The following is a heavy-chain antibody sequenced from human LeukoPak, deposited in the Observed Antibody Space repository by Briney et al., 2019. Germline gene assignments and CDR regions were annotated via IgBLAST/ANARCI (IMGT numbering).Heavy chain of an antibody. Sequence: PSETLSLTCAVSGGSISSGGYSWSWIRQPPGKGLEWIGYIYHSGSTYYNPSLKSRVTISVDRSKNQFSLKLSSVTAADTAVYYCARESAVANFDYWGQGTLVTVSS. V-gene: IGHV4-30-2*01. D-gene: IGHD2-15*01. CDR1: GGSISSGGYS. CDR3: ARESAVANFDY. J-gene: IGHJ4*02. CDR2: IYHSGST.